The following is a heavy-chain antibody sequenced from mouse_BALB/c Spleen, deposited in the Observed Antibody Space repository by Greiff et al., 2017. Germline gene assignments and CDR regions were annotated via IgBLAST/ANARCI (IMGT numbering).Heavy chain of an antibody. Sequence: VQLQQSGPGLVQPSQSLSITCTVSGFSLTSYGVHWVRQSPGKGLEWLGVIWSGGSTDYNAAFISRLSISKDNSKSQVFFKMNSLQANDTAIYYCASLYGNYYYYAMDYWGQGTSVTVSS. CDR2: IWSGGST. V-gene: IGHV2-2*02. D-gene: IGHD2-1*01. CDR1: GFSLTSYG. CDR3: ASLYGNYYYYAMDY. J-gene: IGHJ4*01.